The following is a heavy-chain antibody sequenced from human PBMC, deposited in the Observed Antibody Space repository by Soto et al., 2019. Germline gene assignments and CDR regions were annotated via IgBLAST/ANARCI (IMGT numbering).Heavy chain of an antibody. CDR1: GFTFTHYG. CDR3: ARGVGSGSYYNQYNWFDP. CDR2: INVYNGNT. Sequence: ASVKVSCKASGFTFTHYGISWVRQAPGKRLEWMGWINVYNGNTKYAQKVQGRVTMTTDTSTSTAYMGLRSLRSDDTVMYYCARGVGSGSYYNQYNWFDPWGPGTLVTVSS. V-gene: IGHV1-18*01. J-gene: IGHJ5*02. D-gene: IGHD3-10*01.